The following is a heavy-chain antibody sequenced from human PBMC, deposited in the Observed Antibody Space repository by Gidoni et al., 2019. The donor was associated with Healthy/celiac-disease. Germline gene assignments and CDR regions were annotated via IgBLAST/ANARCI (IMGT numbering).Heavy chain of an antibody. CDR1: GFTFDDYA. CDR2: ISWNSGSI. V-gene: IGHV3-9*01. Sequence: EVQLVESGGGSVQPGRSLRLSCAASGFTFDDYAMHWVRQAPGKGLEWVSGISWNSGSIGYADSVKGRFTISRDNAKNSLYLQMNSLRAEDTALYYCATDPFDYWGQGTLVTVSS. J-gene: IGHJ4*02. CDR3: ATDPFDY.